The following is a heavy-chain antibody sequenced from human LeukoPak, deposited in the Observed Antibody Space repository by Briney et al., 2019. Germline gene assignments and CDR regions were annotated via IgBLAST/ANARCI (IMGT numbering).Heavy chain of an antibody. Sequence: GSLRLSCAASRFTFSNAWMSWIRQPPGKGLEWIGEINYNGSTNHNPSLKSRVTISGDTSKKQFSLKLSSVTAADTAVYYCARSGKWLQLWSFLYWGQGILVTVSS. J-gene: IGHJ4*02. CDR3: ARSGKWLQLWSFLY. CDR1: RFTFSNAW. D-gene: IGHD5-18*01. CDR2: INYNGST. V-gene: IGHV4-34*01.